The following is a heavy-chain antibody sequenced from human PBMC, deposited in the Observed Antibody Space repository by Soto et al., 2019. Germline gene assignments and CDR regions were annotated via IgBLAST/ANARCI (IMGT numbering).Heavy chain of an antibody. CDR1: GGTFSGYA. CDR3: TRHSGSDQAGRNFDS. D-gene: IGHD1-26*01. Sequence: GASVKVSCKASGGTFSGYAISWVRQAPGQGLEWMGGIIPIFGTANYAQKFQGRVTITADESTSTAYMELSSLGADDTAFYYCTRHSGSDQAGRNFDSWGQGTLVTVSS. J-gene: IGHJ4*02. V-gene: IGHV1-69*13. CDR2: IIPIFGTA.